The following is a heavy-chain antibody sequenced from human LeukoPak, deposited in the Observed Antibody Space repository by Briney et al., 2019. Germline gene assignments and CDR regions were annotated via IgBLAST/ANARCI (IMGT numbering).Heavy chain of an antibody. V-gene: IGHV4-34*01. J-gene: IGHJ6*03. CDR2: INHSGST. CDR3: ARGAGYCSSTSCYYFGDYYYYMDV. CDR1: GGSFRGYY. D-gene: IGHD2-2*01. Sequence: SETLSLTCAVYGGSFRGYYWSWIRQPPGKGLEWIGEINHSGSTNYNPSLKSRVTISVDTSKNQFSLRLSSVTAADTAVYYCARGAGYCSSTSCYYFGDYYYYMDVWGKGTTVTVSS.